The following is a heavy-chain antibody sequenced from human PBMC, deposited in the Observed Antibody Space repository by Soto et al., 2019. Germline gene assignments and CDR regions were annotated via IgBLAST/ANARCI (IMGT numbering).Heavy chain of an antibody. J-gene: IGHJ4*02. D-gene: IGHD2-2*01. V-gene: IGHV4-59*01. Sequence: SETLSLTCTPSGGSISGYYWSWIRQPPGKGLEWIGYVYYSGSTKYKPSLESRVTISVDMSNNQFSLMLASVTAADTDVYYCAKYRRTDAEGFRLDFWGQGTLVTVSS. CDR2: VYYSGST. CDR3: AKYRRTDAEGFRLDF. CDR1: GGSISGYY.